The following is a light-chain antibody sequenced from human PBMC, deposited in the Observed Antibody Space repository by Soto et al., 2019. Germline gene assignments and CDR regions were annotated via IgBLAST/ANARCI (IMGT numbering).Light chain of an antibody. Sequence: EMVLTQSPGTLSLSPGERATLSCRASQSVSSSYLAWYQQKPGQAPRRLIYGASSRATGIPARFSCSGSGRDFTLTISRLEPDDFAVYYCQQYGSSPTWTFGPGTKVEIK. CDR2: GAS. CDR3: QQYGSSPTWT. V-gene: IGKV3-20*01. J-gene: IGKJ1*01. CDR1: QSVSSSY.